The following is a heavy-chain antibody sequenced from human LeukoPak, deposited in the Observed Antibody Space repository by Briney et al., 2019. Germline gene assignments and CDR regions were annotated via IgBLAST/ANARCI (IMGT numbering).Heavy chain of an antibody. V-gene: IGHV3-7*01. J-gene: IGHJ6*03. CDR3: AREEVGATGSQYYMDV. D-gene: IGHD1-26*01. CDR1: GFTFSTYW. CDR2: IKQDGSEK. Sequence: PGGSLRLSCAASGFTFSTYWMSWVRQAPGKGLEWVANIKQDGSEKYYVDSVKGRFTISRDNAKNSLYPQMNSLRAEDTAVYYCAREEVGATGSQYYMDVWGKGTTVTVSS.